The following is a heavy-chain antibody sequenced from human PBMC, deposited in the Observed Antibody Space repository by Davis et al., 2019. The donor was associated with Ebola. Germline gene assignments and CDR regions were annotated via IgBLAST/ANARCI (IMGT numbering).Heavy chain of an antibody. J-gene: IGHJ6*04. CDR3: VRVVSRHPLGTPTRQDFYYYGMDV. D-gene: IGHD1-1*01. V-gene: IGHV3-30*03. CDR1: GLTFSNYG. Sequence: GESLKISCAASGLTFSNYGMHWVRQAPGKGLEWVAVISYDGGLKFDADSVKGRFTISRDNSKNTLHLQMNSLRVEDTAIYYCVRVVSRHPLGTPTRQDFYYYGMDVWGTGTTVTVS. CDR2: ISYDGGLK.